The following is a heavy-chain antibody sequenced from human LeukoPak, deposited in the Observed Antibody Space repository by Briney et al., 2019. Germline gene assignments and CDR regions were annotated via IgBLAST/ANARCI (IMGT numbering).Heavy chain of an antibody. CDR3: ARVYSSSWYKNDY. D-gene: IGHD6-13*01. J-gene: IGHJ4*02. Sequence: SETLSLTCSVSGGSISSSSDYWGWVRQPPGKGLEWIGEINHSGSTNYNPSLKSRVTISVDTSKNQFSLKLSSVTAADTAVYYCARVYSSSWYKNDYWGQGTLVTVSS. V-gene: IGHV4-39*07. CDR1: GGSISSSSDY. CDR2: INHSGST.